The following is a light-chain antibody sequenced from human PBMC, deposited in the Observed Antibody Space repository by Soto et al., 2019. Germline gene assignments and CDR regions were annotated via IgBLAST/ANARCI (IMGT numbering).Light chain of an antibody. CDR1: QSISRG. V-gene: IGKV1-5*01. CDR2: DAS. CDR3: QQSYSVPQT. J-gene: IGKJ1*01. Sequence: DIQMTQSPSTLSSSVGDRVTITCRASQSISRGLAWYQQKPGKAPNLLIYDASTLESGVPSRFSGRGSGTDFTLTITSLRPEDFATYYCQQSYSVPQTFGQGTKVDIK.